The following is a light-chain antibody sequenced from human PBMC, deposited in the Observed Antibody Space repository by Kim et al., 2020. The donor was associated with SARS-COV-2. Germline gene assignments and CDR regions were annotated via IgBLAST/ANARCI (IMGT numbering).Light chain of an antibody. J-gene: IGLJ1*01. Sequence: QSALTQPRSVSGSPGQSVTVSCTGTSSDVGGYDFVSWYQHYPGKAPKLIIYDVTKRPSGVPDRFSGSKSGNTAFLIISGLQAEDEADYYCCSYAGSYTYVFAAGTKVTVL. CDR1: SSDVGGYDF. CDR3: CSYAGSYTYV. CDR2: DVT. V-gene: IGLV2-11*01.